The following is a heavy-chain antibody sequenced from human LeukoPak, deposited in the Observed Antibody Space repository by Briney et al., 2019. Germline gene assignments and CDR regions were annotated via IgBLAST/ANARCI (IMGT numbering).Heavy chain of an antibody. Sequence: SETLSLTCSVSGYSISNGYYWAWVRQPPGKGLEWIGSIYHSGSTYYNPSLKSRVTMSVDTSKNQLSLKVISVTAADTAVYYCARGVIAAGGNDFDYWGQGTLVTVSS. D-gene: IGHD6-13*01. CDR1: GYSISNGYY. J-gene: IGHJ4*02. V-gene: IGHV4-38-2*02. CDR3: ARGVIAAGGNDFDY. CDR2: IYHSGST.